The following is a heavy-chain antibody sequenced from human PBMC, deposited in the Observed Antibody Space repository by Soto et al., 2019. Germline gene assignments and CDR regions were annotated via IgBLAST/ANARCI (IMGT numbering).Heavy chain of an antibody. Sequence: EVQLLEAGGGLVQPGGSLRLSCAASGFSFRDYGMSWVRQAPGKGLEWLSAIIGIGDKAYYAASVRGRFTTSRDNSKNTLYLQLNDLGAEDTAIYSCAKDYDYGDSLPFDYWGQGTLVTVSS. CDR3: AKDYDYGDSLPFDY. D-gene: IGHD4-17*01. CDR1: GFSFRDYG. J-gene: IGHJ4*02. CDR2: IIGIGDKA. V-gene: IGHV3-23*01.